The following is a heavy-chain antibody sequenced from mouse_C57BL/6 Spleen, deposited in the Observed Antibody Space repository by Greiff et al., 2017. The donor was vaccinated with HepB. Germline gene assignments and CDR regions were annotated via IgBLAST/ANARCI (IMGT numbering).Heavy chain of an antibody. CDR2: IDPSDSYT. V-gene: IGHV1-69*01. CDR3: ARITTVERAMDY. Sequence: QLQQPGAELVMPGASVKLSCKASGYTFTSYWMHWVKQRPGQGLEWIGEIDPSDSYTNYNQKFKGKSTLTVDKSSSTAYMQLSSLTSEDSAVYYCARITTVERAMDYWGQGTSVTVSS. J-gene: IGHJ4*01. D-gene: IGHD1-1*01. CDR1: GYTFTSYW.